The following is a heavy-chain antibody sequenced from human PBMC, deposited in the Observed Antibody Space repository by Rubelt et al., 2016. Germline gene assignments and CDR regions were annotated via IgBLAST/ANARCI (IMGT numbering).Heavy chain of an antibody. J-gene: IGHJ5*02. V-gene: IGHV3-53*01. CDR3: ASRSYGGYNWFDP. CDR2: IYSGGST. D-gene: IGHD1-26*01. Sequence: GKGLEWVSVIYSGGSTYYADSVKGRFTISRDNSKNTLYLQMNSLRAEDTAVYYCASRSYGGYNWFDPWGQGTLVTVSS.